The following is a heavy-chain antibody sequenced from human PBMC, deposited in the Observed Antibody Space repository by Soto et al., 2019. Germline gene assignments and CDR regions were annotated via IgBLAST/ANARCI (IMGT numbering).Heavy chain of an antibody. J-gene: IGHJ4*02. V-gene: IGHV1-2*02. CDR2: INPNSGGT. CDR3: ARDEGVGMATIIGYYFDY. Sequence: ASVNVSFKSSGYTFTGYYIHWGRQAPGQGLEWMGWINPNSGGTNYAQKFQGRVTMTRDTSISTAYMELSRLRSDDTAVYYCARDEGVGMATIIGYYFDYWGQGTLVTVSS. CDR1: GYTFTGYY. D-gene: IGHD5-12*01.